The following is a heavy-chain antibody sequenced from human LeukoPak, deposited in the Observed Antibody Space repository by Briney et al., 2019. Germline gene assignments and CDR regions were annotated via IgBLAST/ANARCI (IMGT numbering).Heavy chain of an antibody. Sequence: PGRSLRLSCAASGFTFSSYGMHWVRQAPGKGLEWVAVISYDGSNKYYADSVKGRFTISRDNSKNTLYLQMNSLRAEDTAVYYCAKNEDSSGYFDAFDIWGQGTMVTVSS. J-gene: IGHJ3*02. D-gene: IGHD3-22*01. CDR2: ISYDGSNK. V-gene: IGHV3-30*18. CDR1: GFTFSSYG. CDR3: AKNEDSSGYFDAFDI.